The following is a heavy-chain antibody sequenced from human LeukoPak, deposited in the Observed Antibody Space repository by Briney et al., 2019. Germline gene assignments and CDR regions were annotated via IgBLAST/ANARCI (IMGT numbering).Heavy chain of an antibody. Sequence: SETLSLTCTVSGGSISSGDYYWSWIRQPPGKGLEWIAYISHSGGTYYNPSLKSRATISLDTSRNQFSLKLSSVTAADTAVYYCARGISDYGDYVHDYWGQGTLVTVSS. J-gene: IGHJ4*02. D-gene: IGHD4-17*01. CDR3: ARGISDYGDYVHDY. V-gene: IGHV4-30-4*01. CDR2: ISHSGGT. CDR1: GGSISSGDYY.